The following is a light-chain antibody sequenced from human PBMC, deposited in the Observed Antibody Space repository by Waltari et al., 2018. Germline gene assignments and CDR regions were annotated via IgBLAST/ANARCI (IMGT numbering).Light chain of an antibody. Sequence: TVVTQEPSFSVSPGGTVTLTCGLISGSVSNSYYPSWYQQTPGQAPRTVIYNTNTRSSGVPDRFSGSILGNKAALTITGAQSDDESDYYCLLFMGNGIWVFGGGTKLTVL. J-gene: IGLJ3*02. CDR1: SGSVSNSYY. V-gene: IGLV8-61*01. CDR3: LLFMGNGIWV. CDR2: NTN.